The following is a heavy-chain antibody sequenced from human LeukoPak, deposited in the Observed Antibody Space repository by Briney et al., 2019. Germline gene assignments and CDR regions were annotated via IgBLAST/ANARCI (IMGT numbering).Heavy chain of an antibody. V-gene: IGHV3-9*01. CDR3: SKGGSYSRLEYFHH. CDR2: ISWNSGNI. J-gene: IGHJ1*01. Sequence: GRSLRLSCAASGFTFDDYALHWVRHAPGEGLEWVSGISWNSGNIGYADSVKGRFTISRDNAKNSLFLQMNSLRAEDTALYYCSKGGSYSRLEYFHHWGQGTLVTVSS. CDR1: GFTFDDYA. D-gene: IGHD1-26*01.